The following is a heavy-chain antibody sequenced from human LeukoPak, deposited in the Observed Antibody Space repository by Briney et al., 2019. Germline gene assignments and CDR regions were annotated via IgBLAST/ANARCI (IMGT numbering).Heavy chain of an antibody. J-gene: IGHJ3*02. CDR3: ARDVGASSGDAFDI. Sequence: SETLSLTCTVSGGSISSSSYYWGWIRQPPGKGLEWIGSIYYSGSTYYNPSLKSRVTISVDTSKNQFSLKLSSVNAADTAVYYCARDVGASSGDAFDIWGQGTMVTVSS. D-gene: IGHD1-26*01. CDR2: IYYSGST. CDR1: GGSISSSSYY. V-gene: IGHV4-39*02.